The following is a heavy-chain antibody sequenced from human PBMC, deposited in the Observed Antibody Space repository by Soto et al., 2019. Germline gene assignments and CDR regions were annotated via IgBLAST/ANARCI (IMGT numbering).Heavy chain of an antibody. CDR2: IYHSGST. CDR3: ARTYEYSSSWYGDWFDP. V-gene: IGHV4-4*02. J-gene: IGHJ5*02. Sequence: QVQLQESGPGLVKPSGTLSLTCAVSGGSISSSNWWSWVRQPPGKGLEWIGEIYHSGSTNYNPSLKSRVTISVDKSKNQCSLKLSSVTAADTAVYYCARTYEYSSSWYGDWFDPWGQGTLVTVSS. CDR1: GGSISSSNW. D-gene: IGHD6-13*01.